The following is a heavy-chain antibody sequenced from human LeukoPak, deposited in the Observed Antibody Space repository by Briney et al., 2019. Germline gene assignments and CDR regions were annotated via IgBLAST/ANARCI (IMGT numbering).Heavy chain of an antibody. D-gene: IGHD2-21*02. CDR1: GFTFGIHG. CDR2: ISTSSTYI. Sequence: GGSLRLSCVGSGFTFGIHGMNWVRQAPGKGLERVSFISTSSTYIKYADSLKGRFTVSRDNVKSSLYLQMSSLTAEDTAVYYCARDRCSNSDCPFYYWGQGTLVTVSS. CDR3: ARDRCSNSDCPFYY. V-gene: IGHV3-21*06. J-gene: IGHJ4*02.